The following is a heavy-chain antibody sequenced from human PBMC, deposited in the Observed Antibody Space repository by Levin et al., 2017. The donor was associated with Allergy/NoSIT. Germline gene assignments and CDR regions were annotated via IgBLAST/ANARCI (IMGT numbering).Heavy chain of an antibody. CDR2: IYYSGNI. D-gene: IGHD3-22*01. Sequence: LSCTVSGGSVSSSSYYWGWIRQPPGKGLEWIGSIYYSGNIYYNPSLKSRVTISVDTSKNQFSLKLSSVTAADTAVYYCARGYDSSGYPLDYWGQGTLVTVSS. J-gene: IGHJ4*02. CDR3: ARGYDSSGYPLDY. CDR1: GGSVSSSSYY. V-gene: IGHV4-39*07.